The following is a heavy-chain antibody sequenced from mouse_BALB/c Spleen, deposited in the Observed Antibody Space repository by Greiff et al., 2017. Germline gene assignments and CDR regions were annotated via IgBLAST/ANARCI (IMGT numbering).Heavy chain of an antibody. J-gene: IGHJ2*01. D-gene: IGHD1-1*02. CDR1: GFTFSSFG. Sequence: EVMLVESGGGLVQPGGSRKLSCAASGFTFSSFGMHWVRQAPEKGLEWVAYISSGSSTIYYADTVKGRFTISRDNPKNTLFLQMTSLRSEDTAMYYCARKGGSWYYFDYWGQGTTLTVSS. V-gene: IGHV5-17*02. CDR3: ARKGGSWYYFDY. CDR2: ISSGSSTI.